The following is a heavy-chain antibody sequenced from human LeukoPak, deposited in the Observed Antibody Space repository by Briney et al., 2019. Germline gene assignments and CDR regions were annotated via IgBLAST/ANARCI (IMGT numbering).Heavy chain of an antibody. J-gene: IGHJ3*02. D-gene: IGHD3-10*01. CDR3: ARCLTGAQNDAFDI. Sequence: GRSLRLSCAVSGFTFSSYAMHWVPQAPRRGLEWGAVKSYDGSKKYYADSVKGRFTISRDNSKNTLYLQMNSLRAGDTAVYYCARCLTGAQNDAFDIWGQGTMVTVSP. V-gene: IGHV3-30-3*01. CDR1: GFTFSSYA. CDR2: KSYDGSKK.